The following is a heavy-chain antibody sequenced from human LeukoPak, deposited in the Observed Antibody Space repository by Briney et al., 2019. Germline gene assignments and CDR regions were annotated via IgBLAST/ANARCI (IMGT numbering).Heavy chain of an antibody. Sequence: ASVKVSCKASGGTFSSYAISWVRQAPGQGLEWMGGIIPIFGTANYAQKFQGRVTITADESTSTAYMELSSLRSEDTAVYYCASTTAAGRHWFDPWGQGTLVTVS. CDR3: ASTTAAGRHWFDP. J-gene: IGHJ5*02. CDR1: GGTFSSYA. D-gene: IGHD6-13*01. V-gene: IGHV1-69*01. CDR2: IIPIFGTA.